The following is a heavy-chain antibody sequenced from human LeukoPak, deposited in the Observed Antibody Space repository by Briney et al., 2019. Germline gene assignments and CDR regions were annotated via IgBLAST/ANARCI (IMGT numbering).Heavy chain of an antibody. CDR1: GFNFGGYA. D-gene: IGHD3-9*01. CDR3: AKDGGAGCSDDWCPPDS. CDR2: ISWNGDRI. Sequence: LPGGSLRLSCAASGFNFGGYAMHWVRQPPGKSLEWVSGISWNGDRIGYADSVKGRFTISRDNAKSSLYLQMNSLKAEDTAFYFCAKDGGAGCSDDWCPPDSWGQGTLVTVSS. V-gene: IGHV3-9*01. J-gene: IGHJ4*02.